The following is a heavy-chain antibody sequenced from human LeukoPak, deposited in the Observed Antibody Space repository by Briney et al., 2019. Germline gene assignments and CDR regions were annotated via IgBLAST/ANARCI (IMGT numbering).Heavy chain of an antibody. V-gene: IGHV3-48*04. CDR3: ARDVTYYGGDWFDP. CDR1: GFTFSSSA. D-gene: IGHD4-23*01. J-gene: IGHJ5*02. CDR2: ISSGSSTI. Sequence: GGSLRLSCAASGFTFSSSAMIWVRQAPGKGLEWVSYISSGSSTIYYADSVSGRFTISRDNAKNSLYLQMNSLRAEDTAVYYCARDVTYYGGDWFDPWGQGTLVTVSS.